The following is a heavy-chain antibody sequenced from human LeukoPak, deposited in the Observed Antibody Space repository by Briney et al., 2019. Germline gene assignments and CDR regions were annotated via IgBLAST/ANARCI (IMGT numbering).Heavy chain of an antibody. J-gene: IGHJ4*02. V-gene: IGHV1-2*02. CDR1: GYSFTGYY. CDR2: VNSNIGDT. CDR3: ARDVLGYDSSASD. Sequence: ASVKVSCKASGYSFTGYYIHWVRQAPGQGLEWMGWVNSNIGDTYYAQKFRGRLAITRDKYITTVHMELSSMRSNDTAVYYCARDVLGYDSSASDWGQGTLVTVSS. D-gene: IGHD3-22*01.